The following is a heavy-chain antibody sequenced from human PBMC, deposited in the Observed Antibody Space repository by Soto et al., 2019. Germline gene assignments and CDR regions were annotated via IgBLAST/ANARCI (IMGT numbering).Heavy chain of an antibody. CDR3: ARDLGGEATIRF. CDR1: GGSFRNFV. V-gene: IGHV1-69*01. Sequence: QVQLVQSGAEVKKPGSSVKVSCKASGGSFRNFVISWVRQAPGQGLEWMGGIIPNSGTTNYAQKFQGKVTITADESTSTAYMELSGLTSEDTSLYYCARDLGGEATIRFWGQGTLVNVSS. D-gene: IGHD3-16*01. CDR2: IIPNSGTT. J-gene: IGHJ4*02.